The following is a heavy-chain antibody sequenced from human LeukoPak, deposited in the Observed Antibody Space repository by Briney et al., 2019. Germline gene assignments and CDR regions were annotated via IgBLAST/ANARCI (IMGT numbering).Heavy chain of an antibody. CDR2: ISGSGGST. V-gene: IGHV3-23*01. J-gene: IGHJ6*02. Sequence: GGSLRLSCAASGFTFSSYAMSWVRQAPGKGLEWVSAISGSGGSTYHADSVKGRFTISRDNSKNTLYLQMNSLRAEDTAVYYCAKLDIVATCWPRWHGMDVWGQGTTVTVSS. D-gene: IGHD5-12*01. CDR1: GFTFSSYA. CDR3: AKLDIVATCWPRWHGMDV.